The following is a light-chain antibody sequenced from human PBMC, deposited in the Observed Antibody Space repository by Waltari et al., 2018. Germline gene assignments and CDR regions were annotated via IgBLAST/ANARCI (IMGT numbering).Light chain of an antibody. V-gene: IGLV4-69*01. CDR2: VHRDGSH. Sequence: QLVLTQSPSASASLGASVKLTCTLSSGHSSNVIAWLQQQPEKGPRYWMKVHRDGSHSKGDEIAVRFSGSSSGTERYLTISSLQSEDEADYYCQTGGHGTWVFGGGTKLTVL. J-gene: IGLJ3*02. CDR3: QTGGHGTWV. CDR1: SGHSSNV.